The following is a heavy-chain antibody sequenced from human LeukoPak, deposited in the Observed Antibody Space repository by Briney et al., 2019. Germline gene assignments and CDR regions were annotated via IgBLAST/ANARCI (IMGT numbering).Heavy chain of an antibody. CDR1: GYTFTDYY. V-gene: IGHV1-2*02. CDR2: INPDSGGT. J-gene: IGHJ3*02. D-gene: IGHD3-22*01. Sequence: ASVKVSCKASGYTFTDYYMHWVGQAPGKGLEWMGWINPDSGGTNYAQRFQGRVTMTRDTSISTAYMELSRLRSDDTAFYYCARAGVWDYNDSSGYHNGAFDIWGQGTMVTVSS. CDR3: ARAGVWDYNDSSGYHNGAFDI.